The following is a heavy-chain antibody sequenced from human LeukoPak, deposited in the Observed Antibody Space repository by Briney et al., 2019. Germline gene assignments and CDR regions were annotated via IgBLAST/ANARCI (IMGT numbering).Heavy chain of an antibody. Sequence: SETQSLTCTVSGGSISSYYWSWIRQPPGKGLEWIGDIYYSGSTNYNPSLKSRVTISVDTSKNQFSLKLSSVTAADTAVYYCARVSTMVRGVHFDYWGQGTLVTVSS. J-gene: IGHJ4*02. CDR1: GGSISSYY. D-gene: IGHD3-10*01. V-gene: IGHV4-59*01. CDR2: IYYSGST. CDR3: ARVSTMVRGVHFDY.